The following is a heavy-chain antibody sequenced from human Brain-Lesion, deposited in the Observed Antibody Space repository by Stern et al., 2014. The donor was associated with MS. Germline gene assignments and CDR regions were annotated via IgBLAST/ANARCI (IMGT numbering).Heavy chain of an antibody. D-gene: IGHD5-18*01. Sequence: VQLVESGPGLVKPSQTLSLTCTVSGGSVGSGSYDWSWIRQPAGKGLEWIGRIYTTGSTSYNHSLKSRVSISIDTSKNPFSLELPSVTAADTAVYYCARDKEDTNMAFRYFDNWGQGTLVTVSS. CDR1: GGSVGSGSYD. V-gene: IGHV4-61*02. J-gene: IGHJ4*02. CDR2: IYTTGST. CDR3: ARDKEDTNMAFRYFDN.